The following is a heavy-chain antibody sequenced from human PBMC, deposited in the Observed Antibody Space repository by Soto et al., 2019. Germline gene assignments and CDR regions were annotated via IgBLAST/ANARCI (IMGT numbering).Heavy chain of an antibody. CDR2: INHSGSA. J-gene: IGHJ4*02. Sequence: QVQLQQSGAGLLKPSETLSLTCAVYGESFSGYIWTWIRQTPGKGLQWIGQINHSGSASYNPSLKGRVTISVHTSHSQFSLELSSVTAAETAVYYCARGLITGSHYSGGWYYFDSWGQGTQVTVSS. V-gene: IGHV4-34*01. CDR3: ARGLITGSHYSGGWYYFDS. D-gene: IGHD6-19*01. CDR1: GESFSGYI.